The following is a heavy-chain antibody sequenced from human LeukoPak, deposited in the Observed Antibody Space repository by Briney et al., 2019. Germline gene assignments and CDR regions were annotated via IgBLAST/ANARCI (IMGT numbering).Heavy chain of an antibody. J-gene: IGHJ5*02. V-gene: IGHV1-69*06. Sequence: SVKVSCKASGGTFSSYAISWVRQAPGQGLEWMGGIIPIFGTANYAQKFQGRVTITANKSTSTAYMELSSLRSEDTAVYYCARDTLERWGWFDPWGQGTLVTVSS. CDR3: ARDTLERWGWFDP. CDR1: GGTFSSYA. CDR2: IIPIFGTA. D-gene: IGHD1-1*01.